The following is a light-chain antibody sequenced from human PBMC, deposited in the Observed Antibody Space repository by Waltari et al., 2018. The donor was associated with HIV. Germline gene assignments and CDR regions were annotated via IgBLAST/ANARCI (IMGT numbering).Light chain of an antibody. J-gene: IGLJ3*02. CDR2: EVS. CDR3: CSYAGSSTYWV. CDR1: SSDVGSYNL. Sequence: QSALTQPASVSGSPGQSITISCTGTSSDVGSYNLVSWYQQHPGKAPKLMIYEVSKRLSGVSNRFSGSKSGNTASLTISGLQAEDEADYYCCSYAGSSTYWVFGGGTKLTVL. V-gene: IGLV2-23*02.